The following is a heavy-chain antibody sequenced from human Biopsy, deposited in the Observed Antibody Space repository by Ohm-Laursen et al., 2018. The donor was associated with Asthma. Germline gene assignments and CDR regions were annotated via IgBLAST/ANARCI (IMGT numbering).Heavy chain of an antibody. D-gene: IGHD3-10*01. V-gene: IGHV4-61*01. J-gene: IGHJ6*02. CDR1: GGSVSTGSYY. CDR2: IYYTGSD. Sequence: SDTLSLTCTVSGGSVSTGSYYWSWIRQPPGKGLEWLGYIYYTGSDNYNPSLKSRVTISVDTSKDQFSLGLNSVTAADTAVYYCARGPNYHGSGRAPIGMDVWGQGTTVTVSS. CDR3: ARGPNYHGSGRAPIGMDV.